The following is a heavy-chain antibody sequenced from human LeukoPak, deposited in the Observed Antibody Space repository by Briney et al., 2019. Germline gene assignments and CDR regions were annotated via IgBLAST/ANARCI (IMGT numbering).Heavy chain of an antibody. J-gene: IGHJ4*02. CDR3: ARGIRGDFWSGYSEHDY. D-gene: IGHD3-3*01. V-gene: IGHV7-4-1*02. CDR2: INTNTGNP. CDR1: GYTFTSYA. Sequence: ASVKVSCKASGYTFTSYAMNWVRQAPGQGLEWMGWINTNTGNPTYAQGFTGRFVFSLDTSVSTAYLQISSLKAEDTAVYYCARGIRGDFWSGYSEHDYWGQGTLVTVSS.